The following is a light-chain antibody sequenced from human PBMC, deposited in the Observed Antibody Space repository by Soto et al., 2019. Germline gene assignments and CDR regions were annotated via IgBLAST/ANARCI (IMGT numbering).Light chain of an antibody. CDR3: AAWDDSLSV. CDR2: SNN. Sequence: QYVLTQPPSASGTPGQRVTISCSGSSSNIGTNYVSWYQQLPGTAPKLLIYSNNQRPSGVPDRFSGSKSGTSASLAISGLRSEDEADYYCAAWDDSLSVFGTGTKLTVL. V-gene: IGLV1-47*02. J-gene: IGLJ1*01. CDR1: SSNIGTNY.